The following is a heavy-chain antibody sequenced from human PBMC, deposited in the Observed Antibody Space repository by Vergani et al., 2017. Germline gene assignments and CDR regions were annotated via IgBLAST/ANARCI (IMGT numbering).Heavy chain of an antibody. D-gene: IGHD3-16*01. Sequence: QVQLVESGGGVVQRRGSLRLSCATSGFTLSNYDMQWIRQGPGKGLEFVAFIQFDGSNQYYADSVKGRFTLSRDFSKNTLYLQMNSLRADDTATCYCAKHFRGWGNDYCCQGGQVIVSS. J-gene: IGHJ4*02. V-gene: IGHV3-30*02. CDR2: IQFDGSNQ. CDR3: AKHFRGWGNDY. CDR1: GFTLSNYD.